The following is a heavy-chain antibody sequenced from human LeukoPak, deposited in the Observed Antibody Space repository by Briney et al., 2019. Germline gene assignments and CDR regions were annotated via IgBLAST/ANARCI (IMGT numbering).Heavy chain of an antibody. CDR2: VIGSGVDT. V-gene: IGHV3-23*01. J-gene: IGHJ4*02. CDR3: AKGAASRCRGALCYPFDC. Sequence: GGSLRLSCTASGFSFSTYAMNWVRQAPGKGLEWVASVIGSGVDTYHAVSVKGRFTVSRDNSKDTLYLQMTSLRAEDTAVYYCAKGAASRCRGALCYPFDCWGQGTLVTVSS. CDR1: GFSFSTYA. D-gene: IGHD2-15*01.